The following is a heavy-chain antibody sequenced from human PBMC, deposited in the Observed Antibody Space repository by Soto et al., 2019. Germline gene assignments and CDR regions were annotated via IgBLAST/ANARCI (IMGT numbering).Heavy chain of an antibody. J-gene: IGHJ3*02. CDR3: AASYYDSSAFDI. D-gene: IGHD3-22*01. V-gene: IGHV1-58*01. CDR2: IVVGSGNT. Sequence: SVKVSCKASGFTFSGSAVQWVRQARGQRLEWIGWIVVGSGNTKHAQKFQERVTITSDLSTGTAYMELSSLRSEDTAVYYCAASYYDSSAFDILGQGTRGTVAS. CDR1: GFTFSGSA.